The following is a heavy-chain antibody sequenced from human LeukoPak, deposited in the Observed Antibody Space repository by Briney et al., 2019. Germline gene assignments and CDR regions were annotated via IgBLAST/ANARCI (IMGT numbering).Heavy chain of an antibody. V-gene: IGHV4-39*01. CDR3: ARRYGYDTDY. D-gene: IGHD3-22*01. CDR1: GGSISSSTYY. Sequence: TPSETLSLTCTVSGGSISSSTYYWGWIRQPPGKGLEWIGSIYSSGITYYNPSLESRVTISVDTSKNQFSLKLSSVTAADTAVYYCARRYGYDTDYWGQGTLVTVSS. J-gene: IGHJ4*02. CDR2: IYSSGIT.